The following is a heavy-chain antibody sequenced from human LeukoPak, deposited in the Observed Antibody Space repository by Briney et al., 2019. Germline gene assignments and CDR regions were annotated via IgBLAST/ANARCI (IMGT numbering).Heavy chain of an antibody. D-gene: IGHD2-2*01. Sequence: HPGGSLRLSCAASGFTFSDQSMNWVRQAPGKGLEWVSGISWNSGSIGYADSVKGRFTISRDNAKNSLYLQMNSLRAEDTAVYYCARDFWVLGYCSSTSCSVDYWGQGTLVTVSS. CDR1: GFTFSDQS. J-gene: IGHJ4*02. V-gene: IGHV3-9*01. CDR3: ARDFWVLGYCSSTSCSVDY. CDR2: ISWNSGSI.